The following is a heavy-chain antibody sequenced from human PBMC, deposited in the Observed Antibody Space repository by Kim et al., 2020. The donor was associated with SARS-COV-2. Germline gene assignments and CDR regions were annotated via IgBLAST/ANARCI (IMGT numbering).Heavy chain of an antibody. J-gene: IGHJ4*02. V-gene: IGHV4-39*01. CDR2: IYYSGST. Sequence: SETLSLTCTVSGGSISSSSYYWGWIRQPPWKGLEWIGSIYYSGSTYYNPSLKSRVTISVDTSKNQFSLKLSSVTAADTAVYYCARHSDGFSDYWGQGTLVTVSS. D-gene: IGHD3-10*01. CDR3: ARHSDGFSDY. CDR1: GGSISSSSYY.